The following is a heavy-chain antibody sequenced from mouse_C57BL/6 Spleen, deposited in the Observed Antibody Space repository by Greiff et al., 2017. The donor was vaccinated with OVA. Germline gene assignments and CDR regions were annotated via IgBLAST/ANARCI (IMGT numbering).Heavy chain of an antibody. J-gene: IGHJ3*01. CDR1: GFNIKDYY. D-gene: IGHD1-1*01. CDR3: AYYYGSSYAWFAY. CDR2: IDPEDGET. Sequence: VQLKQSGAELVKPGASVKLSCTASGFNIKDYYMHWVKQRTEQGLEWIGRIDPEDGETKYAPKFQGKATITADTSSNTAYLQLSSLTSEDTAVYYCAYYYGSSYAWFAYWGQGTLVTVSA. V-gene: IGHV14-2*01.